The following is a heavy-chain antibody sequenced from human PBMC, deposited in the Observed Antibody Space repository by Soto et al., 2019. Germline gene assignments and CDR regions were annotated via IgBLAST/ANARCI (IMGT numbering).Heavy chain of an antibody. V-gene: IGHV3-23*01. CDR3: AKRAVVGAARYFDY. J-gene: IGHJ4*02. CDR2: IGTSGSNS. D-gene: IGHD2-15*01. CDR1: GFTFSGYA. Sequence: EVQLLESGGGLVQPGGSLRLSCAAFGFTFSGYAMSWVRQAPGKGLEWVSTIGTSGSNSYYPDSVKGRFTISRDNSKNTLYLQMNSLRAEDTAVYYCAKRAVVGAARYFDYWGLGTLVTVSS.